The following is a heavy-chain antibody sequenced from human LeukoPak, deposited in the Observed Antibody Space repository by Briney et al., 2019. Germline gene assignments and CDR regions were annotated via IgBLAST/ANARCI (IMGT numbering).Heavy chain of an antibody. CDR2: ISYDGKNM. J-gene: IGHJ4*02. V-gene: IGHV3-30*18. Sequence: GGSLRLSCAASGLSFGTSGMHWVRQAPGKGLEWVAVISYDGKNMYYADSVRGRFTVSRDNSMNTLYLQMSSLRAEDTAVYYCAKNGYSSGWYMYYFDYWGQGTLVTVSS. CDR3: AKNGYSSGWYMYYFDY. CDR1: GLSFGTSG. D-gene: IGHD6-19*01.